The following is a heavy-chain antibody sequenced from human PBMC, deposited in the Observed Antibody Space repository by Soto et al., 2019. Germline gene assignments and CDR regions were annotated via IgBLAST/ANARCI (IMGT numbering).Heavy chain of an antibody. CDR2: ISYDGSNK. CDR1: GFTFSSYA. CDR3: GRDPAPVYGDYSSGYFGY. D-gene: IGHD4-17*01. J-gene: IGHJ4*02. V-gene: IGHV3-30-3*01. Sequence: GGSLRLSCAASGFTFSSYAMHWVRQAPGKGLEWVAVISYDGSNKYYADSVKGRFTISRDNSKNTLYLQMNSLRAEDTAVYYCGRDPAPVYGDYSSGYFGYWGQGTLVTVSS.